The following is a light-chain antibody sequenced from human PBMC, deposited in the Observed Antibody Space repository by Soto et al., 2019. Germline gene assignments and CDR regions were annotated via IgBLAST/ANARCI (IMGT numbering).Light chain of an antibody. J-gene: IGKJ1*01. CDR1: QNIIRW. CDR2: AAS. Sequence: DLQITQSPSTLSASVGDRVTITCRASQNIIRWVAWYQQSPGTAPDLLIYAASTVESGVPSRFSGSGSGTEFNLTISNLQPEDAVTYCCQHYNSYATFGQGTKVDIK. CDR3: QHYNSYAT. V-gene: IGKV1-5*03.